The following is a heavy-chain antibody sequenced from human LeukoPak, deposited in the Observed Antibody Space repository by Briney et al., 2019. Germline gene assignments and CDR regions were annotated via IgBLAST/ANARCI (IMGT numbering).Heavy chain of an antibody. CDR2: INPSGGST. J-gene: IGHJ4*02. V-gene: IGHV1-46*01. D-gene: IGHD2-2*01. CDR1: GYTFTSYY. Sequence: ASVKVSCKASGYTFTSYYMHWVRQAPGQGLEWMGIINPSGGSTSYAQKFQGRVTMTRDTSTSTVYMELSSLRSEDTAVYYCARADIVVVPAAIREYYFDYWGQGTLVTVSS. CDR3: ARADIVVVPAAIREYYFDY.